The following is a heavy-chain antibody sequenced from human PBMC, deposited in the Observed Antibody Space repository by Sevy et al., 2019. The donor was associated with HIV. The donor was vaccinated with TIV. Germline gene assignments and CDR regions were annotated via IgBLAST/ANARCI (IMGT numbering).Heavy chain of an antibody. V-gene: IGHV3-72*01. CDR3: ATHAGIAAAGRVFDY. D-gene: IGHD6-13*01. Sequence: GGSLRLSCAASGFTFSDHYMEWVRQAPGKGLEWVGRTRNKADSYTTEYAASVKGSFTISRDVSKNSLYLQMNSLKTEDTAGYYCATHAGIAAAGRVFDYWGQGTLVTVSS. CDR2: TRNKADSYTT. J-gene: IGHJ4*02. CDR1: GFTFSDHY.